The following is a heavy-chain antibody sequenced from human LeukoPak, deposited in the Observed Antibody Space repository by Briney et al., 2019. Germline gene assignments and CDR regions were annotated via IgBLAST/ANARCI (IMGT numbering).Heavy chain of an antibody. V-gene: IGHV3-48*01. J-gene: IGHJ3*02. CDR3: ARALLDTYYYDSSGYFSQGTFDI. CDR1: GFTFSSYS. Sequence: PGRSLRLSCAASGFTFSSYSMNWVRQAPGKGLEWVSYISSSSSTIYYADSVKGRFTISRDNAKNSLYLQMNSLRAEDTAVYYCARALLDTYYYDSSGYFSQGTFDIWGQGTMVTVSS. CDR2: ISSSSSTI. D-gene: IGHD3-22*01.